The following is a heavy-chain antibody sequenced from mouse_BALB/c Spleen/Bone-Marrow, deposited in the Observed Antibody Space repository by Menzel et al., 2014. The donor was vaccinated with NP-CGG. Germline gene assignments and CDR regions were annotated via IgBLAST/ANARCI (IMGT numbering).Heavy chain of an antibody. CDR2: ISSGRSTI. CDR3: AGSGIGYYSGISSYAMGY. CDR1: GFTFSSLG. V-gene: IGHV5-17*02. Sequence: EVQVVESGGGLVQPGGSRKLSCAASGFTFSSLGMHWVRQAPEKGLEWVGYISSGRSTIYYADTLKGRFTISRDNPKNTLFLQMASLRSKDTAMFHCAGSGIGYYSGISSYAMGYWGQGTSVTVSS. J-gene: IGHJ4*01. D-gene: IGHD1-1*01.